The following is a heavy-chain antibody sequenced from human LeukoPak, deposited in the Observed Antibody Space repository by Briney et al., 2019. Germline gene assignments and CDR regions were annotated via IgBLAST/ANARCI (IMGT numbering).Heavy chain of an antibody. CDR3: ARHRTGYLTFDD. J-gene: IGHJ4*02. D-gene: IGHD3/OR15-3a*01. CDR2: IYSGGST. V-gene: IGHV3-53*01. CDR1: GFNVSSNY. Sequence: PGGSLELPRAASGFNVSSNYISWVRQAPGKGLEWVSIIYSGGSTYYADSVKGRFTISRDNSKNTLYLQMNSLRAGDTAGYYCARHRTGYLTFDDWGQGTLVTVSS.